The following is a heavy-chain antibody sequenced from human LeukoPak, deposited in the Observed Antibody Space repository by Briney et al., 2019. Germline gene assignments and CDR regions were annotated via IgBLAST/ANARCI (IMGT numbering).Heavy chain of an antibody. J-gene: IGHJ4*01. D-gene: IGHD1-1*01. V-gene: IGHV3-74*01. Sequence: PGGSLRLSCAASGFTFSSSWMHWVRQAPGEGLVWVSRMSSDGNTINYADSVKGRFTISRDNAKNTLYLQMDSLRGDDTALYYCATAGNFRFDNWGQGTLVTVSS. CDR1: GFTFSSSW. CDR2: MSSDGNTI. CDR3: ATAGNFRFDN.